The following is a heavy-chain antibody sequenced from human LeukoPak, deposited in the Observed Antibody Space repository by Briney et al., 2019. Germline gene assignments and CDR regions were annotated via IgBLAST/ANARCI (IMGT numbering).Heavy chain of an antibody. Sequence: GASVKVSCKASGYTFTSYDINWVRQATGRGVEWMGWMNPNSGNTGYAQKFQGRVTMTRNTPISTAYMELSSLRSEDTAVYYCATQEIKYYYGSGSYYGGYWGQGTLVTVSS. CDR2: MNPNSGNT. CDR1: GYTFTSYD. CDR3: ATQEIKYYYGSGSYYGGY. J-gene: IGHJ4*02. V-gene: IGHV1-8*01. D-gene: IGHD3-10*01.